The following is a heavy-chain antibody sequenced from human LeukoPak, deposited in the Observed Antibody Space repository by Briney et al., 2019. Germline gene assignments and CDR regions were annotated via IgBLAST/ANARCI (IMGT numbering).Heavy chain of an antibody. V-gene: IGHV4-34*01. D-gene: IGHD6-13*01. CDR2: INHSGST. Sequence: SETLSLTCAVYGGSFSGYYWSWIRQPPGKGLEWIGEINHSGSTNYNPSLKSRVTISVDTSKNQFSLKLSSVTAADTAVYYCASEGYSSSWYYQKEPYFDYWGQGTLVTVSS. CDR1: GGSFSGYY. J-gene: IGHJ4*02. CDR3: ASEGYSSSWYYQKEPYFDY.